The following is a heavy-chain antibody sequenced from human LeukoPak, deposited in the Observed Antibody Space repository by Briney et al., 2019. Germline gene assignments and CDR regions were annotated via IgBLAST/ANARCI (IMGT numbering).Heavy chain of an antibody. J-gene: IGHJ6*02. CDR1: GFTFSSYA. V-gene: IGHV3-23*01. D-gene: IGHD2-15*01. Sequence: GGSLRLSCAASGFTFSSYAMSWARQAPGKGPQWVSAISGSGGITYYADSVKGRFAISRDNSKNTLYLQMNSLRAEDTAVYYCVKGGYCSGGTCYPMDVWGQGTTVTVSS. CDR3: VKGGYCSGGTCYPMDV. CDR2: ISGSGGIT.